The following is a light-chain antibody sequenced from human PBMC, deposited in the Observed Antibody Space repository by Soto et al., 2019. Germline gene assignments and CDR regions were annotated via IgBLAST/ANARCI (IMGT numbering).Light chain of an antibody. CDR2: AVT. CDR1: SSDVGGYNY. Sequence: QSVLTQPASVSGSPGQSITISCTGTSSDVGGYNYVSWYQQHPGKAPKLMIYAVTNRPSGVSNRFSGSKSGNTASLTISGLQAEDEADYYCSSYTSSSTLVFASATKVTVL. CDR3: SSYTSSSTLV. J-gene: IGLJ1*01. V-gene: IGLV2-14*01.